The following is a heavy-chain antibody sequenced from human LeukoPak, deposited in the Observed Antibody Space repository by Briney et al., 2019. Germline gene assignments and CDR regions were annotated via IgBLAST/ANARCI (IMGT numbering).Heavy chain of an antibody. CDR3: ARGPFGDFFTLYYFDY. Sequence: PSETLSLTCTVSGGSISNGNYYWSWIRQPAGKGLEWIGRIYTSGSTNYNPSLKSRVAISLDTSKNQFSLRLNSVTAADTAVYYCARGPFGDFFTLYYFDYWGQGTLVTVSS. J-gene: IGHJ4*02. V-gene: IGHV4-61*02. CDR1: GGSISNGNYY. CDR2: IYTSGST. D-gene: IGHD3-10*01.